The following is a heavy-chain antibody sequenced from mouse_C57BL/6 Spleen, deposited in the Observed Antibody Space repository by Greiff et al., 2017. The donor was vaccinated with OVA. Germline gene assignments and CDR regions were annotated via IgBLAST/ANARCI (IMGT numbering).Heavy chain of an antibody. J-gene: IGHJ2*01. CDR3: TRGELGDFDY. CDR1: GYTFTDYE. D-gene: IGHD4-1*01. CDR2: IDPETGGT. V-gene: IGHV1-15*01. Sequence: QVQLKQSGAELVRPGASVTLSCKASGYTFTDYEMHWVKQTPVHGLEWIGAIDPETGGTAYNQKFKGKAILTADKSSSTAYMELRSLTSEDSAVYYCTRGELGDFDYWGQGTTLTVSS.